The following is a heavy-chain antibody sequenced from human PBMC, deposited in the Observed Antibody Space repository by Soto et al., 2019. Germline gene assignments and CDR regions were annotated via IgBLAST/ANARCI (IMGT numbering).Heavy chain of an antibody. CDR2: IYSAGIT. CDR3: AREQRAAAGNYYYYYGLDV. Sequence: EVQLVESGGVLIQPGGSLRLSCAASGLTVSTNYMSWVRQAPGRVLEGFASIYSAGITYYADSVKGRFTISRDNSKNTLSLQMNRLRAEDTAIYYCAREQRAAAGNYYYYYGLDVWGQGTTVTVSS. V-gene: IGHV3-53*01. J-gene: IGHJ6*02. CDR1: GLTVSTNY. D-gene: IGHD6-13*01.